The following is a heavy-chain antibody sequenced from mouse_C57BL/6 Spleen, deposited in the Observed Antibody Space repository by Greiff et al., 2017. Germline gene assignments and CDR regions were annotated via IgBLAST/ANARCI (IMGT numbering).Heavy chain of an antibody. Sequence: VQLKESGPELVKPGASVKIPCKASGYTFTDYNMDWVKQSHGKSLEWIGDINPNNGGTIYNQKFKGKATLTVAKSSSTAYMELRSLTSEDTAVYYCARSKDYTFYAMDYWGQGTSVTVSS. J-gene: IGHJ4*01. V-gene: IGHV1-18*01. CDR2: INPNNGGT. CDR1: GYTFTDYN. CDR3: ARSKDYTFYAMDY. D-gene: IGHD2-12*01.